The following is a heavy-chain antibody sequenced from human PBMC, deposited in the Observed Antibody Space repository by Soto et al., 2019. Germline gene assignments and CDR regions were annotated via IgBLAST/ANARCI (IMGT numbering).Heavy chain of an antibody. Sequence: ASVKVSCKASGYTFTSYAMHWVRQAPGQRLEWMGWINAGNGNTKYSQKFQGRVTITRDTSASTAYMELSSLRSEDTAVYYCARTGGGHIAAAGTLDYWGQGTLVTVSS. CDR3: ARTGGGHIAAAGTLDY. J-gene: IGHJ4*02. CDR2: INAGNGNT. D-gene: IGHD6-13*01. CDR1: GYTFTSYA. V-gene: IGHV1-3*01.